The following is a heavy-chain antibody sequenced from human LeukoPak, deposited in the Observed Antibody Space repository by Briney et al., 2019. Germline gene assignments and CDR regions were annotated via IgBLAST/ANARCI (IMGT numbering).Heavy chain of an antibody. D-gene: IGHD3-3*01. CDR1: GGSISSGGYY. Sequence: SETLSLTCAVSGGSISSGGYYWSWIRPRPGKGLEWIGYIYYSGSTYYTPSLTSRVTISVDTSKNQFSLKLSSVTAADTAVYYCARTEYYDFWSGYFDYWGQGTLVTVSS. J-gene: IGHJ4*02. CDR3: ARTEYYDFWSGYFDY. CDR2: IYYSGST. V-gene: IGHV4-31*11.